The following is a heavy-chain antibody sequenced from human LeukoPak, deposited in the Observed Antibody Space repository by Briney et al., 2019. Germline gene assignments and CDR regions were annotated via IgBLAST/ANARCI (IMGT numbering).Heavy chain of an antibody. CDR2: ISASSGGT. D-gene: IGHD1-26*01. Sequence: WASVRVSCEASGYTFSDSSIHWVRQAPGQGLEWVSSISASSGGTYYAQRFQGRVTMTRDTSISTAYIELNSLRSDDTALFYCARESNPVGARVFDSWGQGTLITVSS. CDR1: GYTFSDSS. CDR3: ARESNPVGARVFDS. J-gene: IGHJ4*02. V-gene: IGHV1-2*02.